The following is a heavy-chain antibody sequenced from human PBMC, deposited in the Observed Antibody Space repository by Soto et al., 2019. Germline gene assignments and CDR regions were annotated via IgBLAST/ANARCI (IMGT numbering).Heavy chain of an antibody. Sequence: RGESLKISCKGSGYSFTSYWIGWVRQMPGKGLEWMGIIYPGDSDTRYSPSFQGQVTISADKSISTAYLPWSSLKASDTAMYYCARHNPNYYDSSGSVDYWGQGTLVTVSS. CDR3: ARHNPNYYDSSGSVDY. D-gene: IGHD3-22*01. CDR2: IYPGDSDT. J-gene: IGHJ4*02. CDR1: GYSFTSYW. V-gene: IGHV5-51*01.